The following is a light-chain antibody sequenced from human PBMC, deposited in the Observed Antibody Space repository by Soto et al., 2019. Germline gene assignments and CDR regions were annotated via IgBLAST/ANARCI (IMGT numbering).Light chain of an antibody. V-gene: IGKV3-15*01. J-gene: IGKJ3*01. CDR1: QSVSSN. CDR2: GAS. CDR3: QQYNSCPPR. Sequence: EIVMTQSPATLSVSPGERATLSCRASQSVSSNLAWYQQKPGQAPRLLIYGASTRATGIPARFSGSGSGTEFTLTISSLQSEDFAVYYCQQYNSCPPRFGPGTKVDIK.